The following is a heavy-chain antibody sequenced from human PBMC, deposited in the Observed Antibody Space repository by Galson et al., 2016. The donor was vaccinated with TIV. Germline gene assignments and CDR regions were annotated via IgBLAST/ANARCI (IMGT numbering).Heavy chain of an antibody. J-gene: IGHJ4*02. CDR3: AKDGYWSFDA. D-gene: IGHD2-8*02. CDR1: GFSFSAYW. V-gene: IGHV3-7*03. Sequence: SLRLSCAASGFSFSAYWMNWVRQAPGEGLELVAKIKGDGSETDYVDSVKGRFIVSRDNAKNSVFLQMNSLSAEDTAVYYCAKDGYWSFDAWGQGTLVTVPS. CDR2: IKGDGSET.